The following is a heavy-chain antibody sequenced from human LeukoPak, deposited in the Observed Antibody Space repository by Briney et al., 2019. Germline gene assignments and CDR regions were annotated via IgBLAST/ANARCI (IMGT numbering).Heavy chain of an antibody. CDR1: GGSFSGYY. D-gene: IGHD1-26*01. V-gene: IGHV4-34*01. CDR3: ARWGGGSYDDFVY. J-gene: IGHJ4*02. CDR2: INHSGST. Sequence: SETLPLTCAVSGGSFSGYYWSWIRQPPGKGLEWVGEINHSGSTNYNPSLKSRVTISVDTSKNQFTLKPSSVTAAHTAVYYSARWGGGSYDDFVYWGEGTLVTVSS.